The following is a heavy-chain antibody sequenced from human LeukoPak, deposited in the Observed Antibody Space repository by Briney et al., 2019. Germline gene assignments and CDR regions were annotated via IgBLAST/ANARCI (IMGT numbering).Heavy chain of an antibody. Sequence: KPSETLSLTCTVSGGSISSSSYYWGWIRQPPGKGLEWIGSIYYSGSTYYNPSLKSRVTISVDTSKNQFSLKLSSVTAADTAVYYCARLPLRGIAARPSWYFDYWGQGTLVTVSS. D-gene: IGHD6-6*01. J-gene: IGHJ4*02. CDR2: IYYSGST. V-gene: IGHV4-39*07. CDR3: ARLPLRGIAARPSWYFDY. CDR1: GGSISSSSYY.